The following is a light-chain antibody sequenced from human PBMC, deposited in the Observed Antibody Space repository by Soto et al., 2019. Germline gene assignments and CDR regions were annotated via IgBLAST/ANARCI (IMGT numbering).Light chain of an antibody. CDR1: SSNIGGNS. CDR2: DDD. Sequence: QSVMTQPPSVSAAPGQRVTISCSGSSSNIGGNSVSWYQQLPGTAPKLLIYDDDKRPSGIPDRFSGSKSGTSATLGITGFQTWDGGDYYCRSWDSSLSAYVFGTGTKLTVL. V-gene: IGLV1-51*01. CDR3: RSWDSSLSAYV. J-gene: IGLJ1*01.